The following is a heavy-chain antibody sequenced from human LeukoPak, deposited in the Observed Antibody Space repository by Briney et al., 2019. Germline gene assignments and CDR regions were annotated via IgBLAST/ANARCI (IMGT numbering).Heavy chain of an antibody. CDR3: AREVLMGSSWNFDY. CDR1: GFTFSSYW. V-gene: IGHV3-74*01. Sequence: PGGSLRLSCAASGFTFSSYWMHWARQAPGKGLVWVSRINSDGSSTSYADSVKGRFTISRDNAKNTLYLQMNSLRAEDTAVYYCAREVLMGSSWNFDYWGQGTLVTVSS. CDR2: INSDGSST. J-gene: IGHJ4*02. D-gene: IGHD6-13*01.